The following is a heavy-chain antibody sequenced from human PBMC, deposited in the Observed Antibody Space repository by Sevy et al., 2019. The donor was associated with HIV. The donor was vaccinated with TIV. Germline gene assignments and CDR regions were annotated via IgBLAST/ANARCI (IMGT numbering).Heavy chain of an antibody. V-gene: IGHV3-30-3*01. CDR2: ISYDGSNK. Sequence: GGSLRLSCAASGFTFSSYAMHWVLQAPGKGLEWVAVISYDGSNKYYADSVKGRFTISRDNSKNTLYLQMNSLRAEDTAVYYCARDQYSSGWSGVYWGQGTLVTVSS. CDR3: ARDQYSSGWSGVY. CDR1: GFTFSSYA. D-gene: IGHD6-19*01. J-gene: IGHJ4*02.